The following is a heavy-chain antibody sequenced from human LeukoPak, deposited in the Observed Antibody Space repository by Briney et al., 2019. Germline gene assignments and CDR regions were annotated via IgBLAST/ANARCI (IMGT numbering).Heavy chain of an antibody. Sequence: GGSLRLSCAASGFTFSSYSMNWVRQAPGKGLEWVAFIRYDGSNKYYADSVKGRFTISRDNSKNTLYLQMNSLRAEDTAVYYCAKGHYCSSTSCSVDYWGQGTLVTVSS. CDR3: AKGHYCSSTSCSVDY. V-gene: IGHV3-30*02. CDR2: IRYDGSNK. D-gene: IGHD2-2*01. CDR1: GFTFSSYS. J-gene: IGHJ4*02.